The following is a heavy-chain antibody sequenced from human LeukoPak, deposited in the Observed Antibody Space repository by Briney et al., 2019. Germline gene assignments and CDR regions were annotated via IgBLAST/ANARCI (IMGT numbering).Heavy chain of an antibody. Sequence: PSETLSLTCTVSGASISSSSYYWGWIRQPPGKGLEWIGNIYYSGSTYYNPSLKSRVTISIDTSKNQFSLKLSSVTAADTAVYYCARDYQGGYGDKTVDYWGQGTLVTVSS. D-gene: IGHD5-18*01. CDR1: GASISSSSYY. CDR3: ARDYQGGYGDKTVDY. J-gene: IGHJ4*02. CDR2: IYYSGST. V-gene: IGHV4-39*07.